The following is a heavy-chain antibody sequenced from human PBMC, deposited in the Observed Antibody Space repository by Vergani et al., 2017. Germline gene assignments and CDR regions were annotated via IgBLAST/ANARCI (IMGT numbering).Heavy chain of an antibody. CDR1: GFSLTTTGLA. CDR2: IYWNDNT. D-gene: IGHD5-24*01. CDR3: ARSPRVMAYYFDS. V-gene: IGHV2-5*01. Sequence: QINLKESGPTLVKPTQSLTLTCTFSGFSLTTTGLAVGWIRQPPGKALEWLALIYWNDNTHYSPSLERIPTISKDTSKNQVVLKISAVDPADSSPYYCARSPRVMAYYFDSWGQGIQVPVSS. J-gene: IGHJ4*02.